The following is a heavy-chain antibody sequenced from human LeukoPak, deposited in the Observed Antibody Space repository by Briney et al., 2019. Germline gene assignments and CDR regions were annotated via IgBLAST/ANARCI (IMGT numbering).Heavy chain of an antibody. V-gene: IGHV3-66*02. J-gene: IGHJ4*02. CDR2: IYNDGST. CDR1: GFTVSSNH. Sequence: GGSLRLSCAASGFTVSSNHMSWVRQAPGKGLEWVSVIYNDGSTYYADSAQGRFTISVDKSKHTVYLHMNSLRAEDTALDYCARGGALDCWGQGTLVTVSS. D-gene: IGHD1-26*01. CDR3: ARGGALDC.